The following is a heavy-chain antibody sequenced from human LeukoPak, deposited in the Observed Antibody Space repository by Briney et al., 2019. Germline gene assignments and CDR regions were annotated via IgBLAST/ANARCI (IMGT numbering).Heavy chain of an antibody. J-gene: IGHJ4*02. CDR1: GFTFDDYA. Sequence: GGSLRLSCAASGFTFDDYAMHWVRQAPGKGLEWVSAISGSGGSTYYADSVKGRFTISRDNSKNTLYLQMNSLRAEDTAVYYCASGGIVVVTAIRDHWGQGTLVTVSS. CDR3: ASGGIVVVTAIRDH. CDR2: ISGSGGST. D-gene: IGHD2-21*02. V-gene: IGHV3-23*01.